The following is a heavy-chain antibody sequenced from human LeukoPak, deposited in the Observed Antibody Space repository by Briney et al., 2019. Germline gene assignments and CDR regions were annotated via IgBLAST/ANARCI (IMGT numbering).Heavy chain of an antibody. CDR2: IYYSGST. Sequence: SETLSLTCTVSGGSISGYYWSWIRQPPGKGLEWIGYIYYSGSTNYNPSLKSRVTISVDTSKNQFSLKLSSVTAADTAVYYCARGCSAGTPHNWFDPWGQGTLVTDSS. CDR1: GGSISGYY. CDR3: ARGCSAGTPHNWFDP. V-gene: IGHV4-59*01. D-gene: IGHD6-13*01. J-gene: IGHJ5*02.